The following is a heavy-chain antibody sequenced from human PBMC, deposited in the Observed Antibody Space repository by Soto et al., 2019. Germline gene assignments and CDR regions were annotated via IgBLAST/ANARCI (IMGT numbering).Heavy chain of an antibody. CDR2: FDPEDGET. CDR3: ATVYVVRYDWTLGWFDP. V-gene: IGHV1-24*01. D-gene: IGHD3-3*01. J-gene: IGHJ5*02. Sequence: ASVKVSCKVSGYTLTELSMHWVRQAPGEGLEWMGGFDPEDGETIYAQKFQGRVTMTEDTSTDTAYMELSSLRSEDTAVYYCATVYVVRYDWTLGWFDPWGQGTLVTVSS. CDR1: GYTLTELS.